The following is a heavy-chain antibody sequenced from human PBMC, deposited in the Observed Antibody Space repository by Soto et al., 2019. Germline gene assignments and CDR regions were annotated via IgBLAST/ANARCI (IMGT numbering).Heavy chain of an antibody. J-gene: IGHJ6*02. Sequence: SVKVSCKASGFTFTGSAVHWVRQARGQRLEWIGWIVVGSGNTNYAQKFQARVTITQDMSTSTAYMELSSLRSEDTAVYYCAASVCMIDDDGLDVWGQVXTFTVPS. CDR3: AASVCMIDDDGLDV. CDR2: IVVGSGNT. V-gene: IGHV1-58*01. CDR1: GFTFTGSA. D-gene: IGHD2-8*01.